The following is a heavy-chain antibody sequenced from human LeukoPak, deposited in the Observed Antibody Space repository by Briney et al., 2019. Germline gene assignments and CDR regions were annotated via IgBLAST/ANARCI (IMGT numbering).Heavy chain of an antibody. J-gene: IGHJ4*02. V-gene: IGHV3-23*01. CDR2: ISGSGGST. CDR3: ALYGSGSYYYFDY. Sequence: GGSLRLSCAASGFTFSSYAMSWVRQAPGKGLEWVSAISGSGGSTYYADSVKGRFTISRDNSKNTLYLQMNSLRAEDTAVYYCALYGSGSYYYFDYWGQGTLVTVSS. D-gene: IGHD3-10*01. CDR1: GFTFSSYA.